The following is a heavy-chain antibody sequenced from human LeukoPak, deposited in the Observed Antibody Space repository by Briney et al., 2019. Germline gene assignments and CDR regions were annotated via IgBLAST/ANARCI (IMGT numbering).Heavy chain of an antibody. CDR3: AKMIVVVTGYFQH. D-gene: IGHD3-22*01. Sequence: PGGSLRLSCAASGFTFSSYAMSWVRQASGKGLELVSAISGSGGSTYYADSVKGRFTISRDKSKNTLYLQMNSLRAEDTAVYYCAKMIVVVTGYFQHWGQGTLVTVSS. V-gene: IGHV3-23*01. J-gene: IGHJ1*01. CDR2: ISGSGGST. CDR1: GFTFSSYA.